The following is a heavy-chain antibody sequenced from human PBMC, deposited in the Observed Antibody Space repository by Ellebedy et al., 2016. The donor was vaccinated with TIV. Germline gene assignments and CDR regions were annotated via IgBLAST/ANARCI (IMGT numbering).Heavy chain of an antibody. V-gene: IGHV1-69*13. CDR2: IIPIFGTT. CDR1: GGTFSRYA. CDR3: ARRYFDWLWLDF. Sequence: SVNVSCXASGGTFSRYAISWVRQAPGQGLEWMGGIIPIFGTTKYAQKFQGRVTITADESTSTAYMELSSLRSEDTAVYYCARRYFDWLWLDFWGQGTLVTVSS. J-gene: IGHJ4*02. D-gene: IGHD3-9*01.